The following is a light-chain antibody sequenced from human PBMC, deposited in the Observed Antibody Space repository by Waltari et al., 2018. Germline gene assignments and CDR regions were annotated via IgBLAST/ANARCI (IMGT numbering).Light chain of an antibody. V-gene: IGKV3-20*01. CDR2: DTS. CDR1: QNVGRS. CDR3: QHNVRLPVT. Sequence: IVLTQSPGTLSLSPGESATLSCRASQNVGRSLVCYQQKPGQAPRPLIYDTSTRATGIPDRFSGSGSGTDFSLSIARLEPEDFAVYYCQHNVRLPVTFGQGTKVEI. J-gene: IGKJ1*01.